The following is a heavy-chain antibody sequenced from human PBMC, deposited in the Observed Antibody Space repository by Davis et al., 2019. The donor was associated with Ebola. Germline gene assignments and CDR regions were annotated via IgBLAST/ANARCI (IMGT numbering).Heavy chain of an antibody. CDR3: ARVDYDFWSGYNWFDP. CDR2: IYYSGST. D-gene: IGHD3-3*01. V-gene: IGHV4-59*01. Sequence: SETLSLTCTVSGGSISSYYWSWIRQPPGKGLEWIGYIYYSGSTNYNPSLKSRVTISVDTSKNQFSLKLSSVTAADTAVYYCARVDYDFWSGYNWFDPWGQGTLVTVPS. CDR1: GGSISSYY. J-gene: IGHJ5*02.